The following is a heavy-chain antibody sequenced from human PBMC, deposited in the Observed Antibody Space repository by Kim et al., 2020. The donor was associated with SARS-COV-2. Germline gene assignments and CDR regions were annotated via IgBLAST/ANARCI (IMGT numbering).Heavy chain of an antibody. CDR2: IYPGDSDT. V-gene: IGHV5-51*01. CDR1: GYSFTSYW. D-gene: IGHD3-22*01. Sequence: GESLKISCKGSGYSFTSYWIGWVRQMPGKGLEWMGIIYPGDSDTRYSPSFQGQVTISADKSISTAYLQWSSLKASDTAMYYCATGRHYDSSGYYSGHFDYWGQGTLVTVSS. J-gene: IGHJ4*02. CDR3: ATGRHYDSSGYYSGHFDY.